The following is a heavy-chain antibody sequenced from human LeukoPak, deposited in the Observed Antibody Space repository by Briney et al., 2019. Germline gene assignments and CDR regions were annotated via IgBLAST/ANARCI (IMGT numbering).Heavy chain of an antibody. J-gene: IGHJ3*02. CDR3: ARFFSRYYDFWSGYYTPSGNAFDI. V-gene: IGHV7-4-1*02. Sequence: APVKVSCKASGYTFTSYAMNWVRQAPGQGLEWMGWINTNTGNPTYAQGFTGRFVFSLDTSVSTAYLQISSLKAEDTAVYYCARFFSRYYDFWSGYYTPSGNAFDIWGQGTMVTVSS. D-gene: IGHD3-3*01. CDR1: GYTFTSYA. CDR2: INTNTGNP.